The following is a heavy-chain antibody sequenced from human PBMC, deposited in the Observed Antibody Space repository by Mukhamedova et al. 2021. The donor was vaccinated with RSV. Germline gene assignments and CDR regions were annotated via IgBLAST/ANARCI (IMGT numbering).Heavy chain of an antibody. CDR2: IKQDGSEK. Sequence: EWVANIKQDGSEKYYVDSVKGRFTISRDNAKNSLYLQMNSLRAEDTAVYYCARDLIGDYWGHGTLVTVSS. J-gene: IGHJ4*01. D-gene: IGHD3-10*01. CDR3: ARDLIGDY. V-gene: IGHV3-7*01.